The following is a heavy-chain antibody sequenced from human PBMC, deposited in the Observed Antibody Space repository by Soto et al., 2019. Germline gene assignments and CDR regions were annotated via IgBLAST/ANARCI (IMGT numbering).Heavy chain of an antibody. J-gene: IGHJ4*02. CDR2: IKSKTDGGTT. CDR1: GFTFSNAW. Sequence: GGSLRLSCAASGFTFSNAWMNWVRQAPGKGLEWVGRIKSKTDGGTTDYAAPVKGRFTISRDDSKNTLYLQMNSLKTEDTAVYYCTTDPVSRTKNLRGRPSVAGSVDYWGQGTLVTVSS. V-gene: IGHV3-15*07. CDR3: TTDPVSRTKNLRGRPSVAGSVDY. D-gene: IGHD6-19*01.